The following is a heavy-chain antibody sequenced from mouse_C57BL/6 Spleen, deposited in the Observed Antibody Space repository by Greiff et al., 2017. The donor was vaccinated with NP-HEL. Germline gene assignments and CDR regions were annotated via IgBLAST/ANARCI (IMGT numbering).Heavy chain of an antibody. V-gene: IGHV1-81*01. D-gene: IGHD3-2*02. CDR2: IYPRSGNT. J-gene: IGHJ4*01. CDR3: ASQTAQATGDY. Sequence: VQLQQSGAELARPGASVKLSCKASGYTFTSYGISWVKQRTGQGLEWIGEIYPRSGNTYYNEKFKGKATLTADKSSSTAYMELRSLTSEDSAVYFCASQTAQATGDYWGQGTSVTVSS. CDR1: GYTFTSYG.